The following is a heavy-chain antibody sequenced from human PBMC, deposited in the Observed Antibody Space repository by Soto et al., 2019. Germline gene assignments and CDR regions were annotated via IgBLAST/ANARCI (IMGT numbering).Heavy chain of an antibody. CDR2: IYYPGRT. J-gene: IGHJ4*02. V-gene: IGHV4-39*01. CDR3: ARFFDS. Sequence: SETLSLTCTVSRGSTSGSAYHWCWIRQPRGKGLDWIGSIYYPGRTYYNPSLKSRVTIYLDTSKNEFSLNLNSVTAADTAMYYCARFFDSWGQGTLVTVSS. CDR1: RGSTSGSAYH.